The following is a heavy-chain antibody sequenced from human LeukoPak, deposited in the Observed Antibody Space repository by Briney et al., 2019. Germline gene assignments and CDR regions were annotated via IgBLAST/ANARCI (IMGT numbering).Heavy chain of an antibody. CDR3: ARDDDYDILPGHAFDI. D-gene: IGHD3-9*01. Sequence: PGRSLRLSCAASGFTFSSYAMHWVRQAPGKGLEWVAVISYDGSNKYYADSVKGRFTISRDDSKNTLYLQMNSLRAEDTAVYYCARDDDYDILPGHAFDIWGQGTMVTVSS. J-gene: IGHJ3*02. V-gene: IGHV3-30*04. CDR2: ISYDGSNK. CDR1: GFTFSSYA.